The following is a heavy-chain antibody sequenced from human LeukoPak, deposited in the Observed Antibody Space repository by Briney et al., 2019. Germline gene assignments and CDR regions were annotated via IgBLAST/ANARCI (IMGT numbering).Heavy chain of an antibody. CDR2: ISYDGSNK. CDR3: AKERVGAPDY. D-gene: IGHD1-26*01. Sequence: PGGSLRLPCAASGFTFSSYGMHWVRQAPGKGLEWVAVISYDGSNKYYADSVKGRFTISRDNSKNTLYLQMNSLRAEDTAVYYCAKERVGAPDYWGQGTLVTVSS. V-gene: IGHV3-30*18. J-gene: IGHJ4*02. CDR1: GFTFSSYG.